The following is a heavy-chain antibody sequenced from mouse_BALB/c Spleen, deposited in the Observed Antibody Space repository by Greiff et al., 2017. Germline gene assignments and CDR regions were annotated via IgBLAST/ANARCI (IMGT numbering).Heavy chain of an antibody. CDR2: IWSGGST. V-gene: IGHV2-2*02. CDR1: GFSLTRYG. D-gene: IGHD1-2*01. Sequence: QVQLQQSGPGLVQPSQSLSITCTVSGFSLTRYGVHWVRQSPGKGLEWLGVIWSGGSTDYNAAFISRLSISKDNSKSQVFFKMNSLQANDTAIYYCARMRGLLRLHYYAMDYWGQGTSVTVSS. CDR3: ARMRGLLRLHYYAMDY. J-gene: IGHJ4*01.